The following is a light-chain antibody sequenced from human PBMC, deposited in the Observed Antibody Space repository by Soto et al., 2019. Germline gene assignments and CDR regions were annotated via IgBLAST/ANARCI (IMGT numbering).Light chain of an antibody. CDR3: QQYGSSGT. CDR2: GAS. Sequence: EIGMTQSPATLSVPPGERATLSCRASQSININLAWYQQKPGQAPRLLIYGASSRATGIPDRFSGSGSGTDFSLTISRLEPEDFAVYYCQQYGSSGTFGQGTKVDI. CDR1: QSININ. J-gene: IGKJ1*01. V-gene: IGKV3-20*01.